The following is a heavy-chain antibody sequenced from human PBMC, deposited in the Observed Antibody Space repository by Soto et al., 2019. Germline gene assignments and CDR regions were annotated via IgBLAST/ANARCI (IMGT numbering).Heavy chain of an antibody. CDR3: AKLTHSSGWFGY. CDR2: ISGSGGST. D-gene: IGHD6-19*01. V-gene: IGHV3-23*01. CDR1: GFTFSSYA. J-gene: IGHJ4*02. Sequence: EVQLLESGGGLVQPGGSLRLSGAASGFTFSSYAMSWVREAPGKGLEWVSAISGSGGSTYYADSVKGRFTISRDNSKNTLYLQMNSLRAEDTAVYYCAKLTHSSGWFGYWGQGTLVTVSS.